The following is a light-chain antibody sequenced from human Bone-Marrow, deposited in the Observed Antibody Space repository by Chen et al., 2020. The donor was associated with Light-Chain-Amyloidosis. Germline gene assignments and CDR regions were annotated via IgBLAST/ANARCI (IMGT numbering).Light chain of an antibody. CDR1: SSNVGSNY. J-gene: IGLJ1*01. CDR3: GAWDPSLTLYV. V-gene: IGLV1-51*01. CDR2: DND. Sequence: TVLTQPPSASADAGQTVTTSCSGSSSNVGSNYVSWYQQFPGTAPKLLNYDNDKRLSGIPDRFSASKSGTSATLGITGLQTGDGADYYCGAWDPSLTLYVVGTGTKV.